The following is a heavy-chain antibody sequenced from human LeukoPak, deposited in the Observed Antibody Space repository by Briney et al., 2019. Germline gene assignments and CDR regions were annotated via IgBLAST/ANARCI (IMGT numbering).Heavy chain of an antibody. V-gene: IGHV4-61*02. CDR2: IYTSGST. Sequence: SQTLSLTRTVSGGSISSGSYYWSWIRQPAGKGLEWIGRIYTSGSTNYNPSLKSRVTISVDTSKNQFSLKLSSVTAADTAVYYCARGLYYYDSSGSPPYYYYMDVWGKGTTVTVSS. CDR3: ARGLYYYDSSGSPPYYYYMDV. D-gene: IGHD3-22*01. J-gene: IGHJ6*03. CDR1: GGSISSGSYY.